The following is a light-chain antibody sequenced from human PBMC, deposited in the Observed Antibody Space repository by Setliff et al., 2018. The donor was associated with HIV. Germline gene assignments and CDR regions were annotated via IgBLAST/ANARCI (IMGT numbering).Light chain of an antibody. CDR1: SSDVGTYNL. J-gene: IGLJ1*01. CDR2: EVS. V-gene: IGLV2-23*02. Sequence: QSVLTQPASVSGSPGQSITISCTGTSSDVGTYNLVSWYQQYPSKAPKLMIYEVSKRPSGISNRFSGSKSGNMASLTISGLQTEDEADYYCCSHAGSSTYVFGTGTKVTVL. CDR3: CSHAGSSTYV.